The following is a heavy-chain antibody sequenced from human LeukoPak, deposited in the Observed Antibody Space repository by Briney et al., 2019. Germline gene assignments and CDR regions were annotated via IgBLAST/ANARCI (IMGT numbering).Heavy chain of an antibody. J-gene: IGHJ3*01. CDR3: ARSERIIMILGGAFDV. V-gene: IGHV4-59*08. D-gene: IGHD3-22*01. CDR1: GDSISSYY. CDR2: IYYSGST. Sequence: SEPLSLTCTVSGDSISSYYWSWIRQPPGKGLEWIGYIYYSGSTNYNPSLKSRVTISVDTSKNQFSLKLSSVTAADTAVYFCARSERIIMILGGAFDVWGQGTMVTVSS.